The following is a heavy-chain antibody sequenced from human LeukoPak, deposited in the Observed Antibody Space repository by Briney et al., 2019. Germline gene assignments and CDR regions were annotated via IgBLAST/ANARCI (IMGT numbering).Heavy chain of an antibody. CDR3: ARGLPWGQNSLYGMDV. J-gene: IGHJ6*02. V-gene: IGHV1-18*01. D-gene: IGHD7-27*01. Sequence: ASVNVSFKASGYTFTSYGISWVRQAPGQGLEWMGWISAYNGNTNYAQKVQARVTMTRDTSTSTAYMELRSLRSDDTAVYYCARGLPWGQNSLYGMDVWGQGTTVTVSS. CDR2: ISAYNGNT. CDR1: GYTFTSYG.